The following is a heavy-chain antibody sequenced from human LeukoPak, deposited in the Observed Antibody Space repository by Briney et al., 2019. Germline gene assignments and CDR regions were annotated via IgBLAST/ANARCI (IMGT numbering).Heavy chain of an antibody. CDR2: INHSGST. D-gene: IGHD3-3*02. CDR1: GGSFSSYY. V-gene: IGHV4-34*01. J-gene: IGHJ3*02. CDR3: ARDVPLANDAFDI. Sequence: SETLSLTCTVSGGSFSSYYWSWIRQPPGKGLEWIGEINHSGSTNYNPSLKSRVTISVDTSKNQFSLKLSSVTAADTAVYYCARDVPLANDAFDIWGQGTMVTVSS.